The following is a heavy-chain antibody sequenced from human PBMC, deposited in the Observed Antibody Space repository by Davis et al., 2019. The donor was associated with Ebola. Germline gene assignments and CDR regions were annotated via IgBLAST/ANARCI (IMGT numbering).Heavy chain of an antibody. CDR1: GGSISSYY. V-gene: IGHV4-59*08. D-gene: IGHD6-13*01. Sequence: SETLSLTCTVSGGSISSYYWSWIRQPPGKGLEWIGYIYYSGSTNYNPSLKSRVTISVDTSKNQFSLKLSSVTAADTAVYHCAAAGDYYYYYYGMDVWGQGTTVTVSS. CDR3: AAAGDYYYYYYGMDV. J-gene: IGHJ6*02. CDR2: IYYSGST.